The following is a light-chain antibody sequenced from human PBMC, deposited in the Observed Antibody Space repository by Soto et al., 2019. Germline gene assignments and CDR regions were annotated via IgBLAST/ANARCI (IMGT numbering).Light chain of an antibody. Sequence: IVFTQSPCTLSLSPGERATLSCRASQSVTSFLAWYQQKPGQAPRLLIYDASNRATGIPTRFSGSGSGTDFTLTISSLEPEDFALYYCQQRSSWSTFGLGTKVDI. CDR2: DAS. V-gene: IGKV3-11*01. CDR1: QSVTSF. CDR3: QQRSSWST. J-gene: IGKJ2*02.